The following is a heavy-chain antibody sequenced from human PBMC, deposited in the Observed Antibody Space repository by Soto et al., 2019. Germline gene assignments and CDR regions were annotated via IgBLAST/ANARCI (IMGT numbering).Heavy chain of an antibody. CDR3: ARAAGWYPFDY. CDR2: INNSGST. D-gene: IGHD6-19*01. Sequence: QVQLQQWGAGLLKPSETLSLTCAVYGGSFSGYYWSWIRQPPGKGLEWIGEINNSGSTNYNPSLRRRVSIAVDTSKNQFSLKLVSAAAADTAVYYCARAAGWYPFDYWGQGTLVTVSS. J-gene: IGHJ4*02. V-gene: IGHV4-34*01. CDR1: GGSFSGYY.